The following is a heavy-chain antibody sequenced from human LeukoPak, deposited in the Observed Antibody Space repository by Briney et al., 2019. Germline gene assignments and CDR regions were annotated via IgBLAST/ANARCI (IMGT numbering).Heavy chain of an antibody. CDR2: IKRDGSEK. J-gene: IGHJ3*01. CDR3: ARARDYGSGKANAFDR. CDR1: GFTFSSYW. V-gene: IGHV3-7*04. Sequence: PGGSLRLSCAASGFTFSSYWMSWVRQAPGKGLEWVANIKRDGSEKYYADSVKGRFTISRDNAENSLYLQMNSLRAEDTAAYYCARARDYGSGKANAFDRWGEGTMVTVSS. D-gene: IGHD3-10*01.